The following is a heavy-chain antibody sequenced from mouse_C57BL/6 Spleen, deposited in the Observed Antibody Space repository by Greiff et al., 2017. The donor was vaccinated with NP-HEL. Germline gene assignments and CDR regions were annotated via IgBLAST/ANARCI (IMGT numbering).Heavy chain of an antibody. J-gene: IGHJ2*01. D-gene: IGHD1-1*01. CDR3: AREEFYYYGSSYYFDY. Sequence: VQLQQSGPELVKPGASVKISCKASGYAFSSSWMNWVKQRPGKGLEWIGRIYPGDGDTNYNGKFKGKATLTADKSSSTAYMQLSSLTSEDSAVYFCAREEFYYYGSSYYFDYWGQGTTLTVSS. V-gene: IGHV1-82*01. CDR2: IYPGDGDT. CDR1: GYAFSSSW.